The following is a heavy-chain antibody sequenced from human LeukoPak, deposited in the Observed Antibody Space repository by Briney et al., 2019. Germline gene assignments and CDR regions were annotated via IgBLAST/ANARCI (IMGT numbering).Heavy chain of an antibody. Sequence: GGSLRLSCAASGFTFSSYGMHWVRQAPGKGLEWVAFIRYDGSNKYYADSVKGRFTISRDNSKNTLYLQMNSLRAEDTAVYYCAKDIKSIVVVPAAIGRIGGQGTLVTVSS. D-gene: IGHD2-2*02. CDR1: GFTFSSYG. CDR3: AKDIKSIVVVPAAIGRI. J-gene: IGHJ4*02. V-gene: IGHV3-30*02. CDR2: IRYDGSNK.